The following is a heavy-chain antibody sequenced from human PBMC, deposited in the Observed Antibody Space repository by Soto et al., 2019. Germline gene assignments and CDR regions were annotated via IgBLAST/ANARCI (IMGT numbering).Heavy chain of an antibody. CDR2: IYYTATT. CDR3: AGLTYQNYYSSGSYDWLDT. J-gene: IGHJ5*02. Sequence: SVTLSLPCTVSPNSITRHTRYCIRQLPGKRHERGGYIYYTATTNYTPSPKSLVTISIDTAKRHFSPNPCSLTAADTAVYYCAGLTYQNYYSSGSYDWLDTWGQGTLVTVSS. V-gene: IGHV4-59*11. CDR1: PNSITRHT. D-gene: IGHD3-22*01.